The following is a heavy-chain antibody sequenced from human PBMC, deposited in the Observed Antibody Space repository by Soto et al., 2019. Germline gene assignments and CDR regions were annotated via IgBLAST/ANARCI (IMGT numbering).Heavy chain of an antibody. CDR3: ARFDYYDSSGYLDFGPK. V-gene: IGHV4-39*01. CDR1: GDSISSSNYF. CDR2: IFYSGST. D-gene: IGHD3-22*01. J-gene: IGHJ4*02. Sequence: SETLSLTCTVSGDSISSSNYFWGWIRQPPGKGLEWIGTIFYSGSTYYNPSLKSRVTISVDTSKNQFSLKLTSVTAADTALYYCARFDYYDSSGYLDFGPKWGQGTLVTVS.